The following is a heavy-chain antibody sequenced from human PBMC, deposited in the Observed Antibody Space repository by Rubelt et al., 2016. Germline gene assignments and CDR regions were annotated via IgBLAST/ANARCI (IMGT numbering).Heavy chain of an antibody. V-gene: IGHV3-23*01. Sequence: EVQLLESGGGLVQPGGSLRLSCAASGFTFSSYAMRWVRQAPGKGLEWVSTISGSGGSTYYADSVKGRFTISRDDSKNTLYLQMNSLRAEDTAVYYCAKGGGNWARFDYWGQGTLGTVSS. CDR1: GFTFSSYA. D-gene: IGHD7-27*01. CDR2: ISGSGGST. CDR3: AKGGGNWARFDY. J-gene: IGHJ4*02.